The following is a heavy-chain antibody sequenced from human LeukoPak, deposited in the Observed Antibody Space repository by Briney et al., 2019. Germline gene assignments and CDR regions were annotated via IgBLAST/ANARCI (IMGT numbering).Heavy chain of an antibody. CDR1: GGSFSGYY. CDR3: ARGAAVAGHSWFDP. J-gene: IGHJ5*02. Sequence: SETLSLTCAVYGGSFSGYYWSWLRQPPGKGLEWIGEINHSGSTNYNPSLKSRVTISVDTSKNQFSLKLSSVTAADTAVYYCARGAAVAGHSWFDPWGQGTLVTVSS. V-gene: IGHV4-34*01. CDR2: INHSGST. D-gene: IGHD6-19*01.